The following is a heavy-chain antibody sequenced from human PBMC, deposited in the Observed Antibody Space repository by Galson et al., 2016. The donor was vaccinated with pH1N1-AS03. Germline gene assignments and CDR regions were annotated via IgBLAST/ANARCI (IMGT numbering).Heavy chain of an antibody. CDR3: ARWSNDYGSY. D-gene: IGHD4-17*01. CDR2: IYPSDSDT. Sequence: QSGAEVKKPGESLKISCKGSGYSFPSHWIAWVRQMPGKGLEWMGIIYPSDSDTRYNSSFQGQVTISADTSISTAYLQWNSLKASDTAIYYCARWSNDYGSYWGQGVQVTVSS. V-gene: IGHV5-51*01. J-gene: IGHJ4*02. CDR1: GYSFPSHW.